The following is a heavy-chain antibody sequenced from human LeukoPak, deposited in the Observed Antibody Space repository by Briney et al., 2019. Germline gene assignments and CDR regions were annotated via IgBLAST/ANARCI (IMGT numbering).Heavy chain of an antibody. Sequence: ASVKVSCKASGYTFTSYDINWVRQATGQGLEWMGWMNPNSGNTGYAQKFQGRVTTTRNTSISAAYMELSSLRSEDTAVYYCARDGNYYNSSGYYYLLDYWGQGTLVTVSS. J-gene: IGHJ4*02. CDR2: MNPNSGNT. D-gene: IGHD3-22*01. V-gene: IGHV1-8*01. CDR1: GYTFTSYD. CDR3: ARDGNYYNSSGYYYLLDY.